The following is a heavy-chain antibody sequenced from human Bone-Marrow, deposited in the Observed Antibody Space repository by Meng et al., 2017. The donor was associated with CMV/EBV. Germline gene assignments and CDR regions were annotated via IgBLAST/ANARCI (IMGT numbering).Heavy chain of an antibody. Sequence: GESLKISCAASGFTFSSYAMHWVRQAPGKGLEWVAVISYDGSNKYYADSVKGRFTISRDNSKNTLYLQMNSLRAEDTAVYYCASTAGCDDWGQGTLVTVSS. D-gene: IGHD6-19*01. CDR1: GFTFSSYA. CDR3: ASTAGCDD. J-gene: IGHJ4*02. V-gene: IGHV3-30-3*01. CDR2: ISYDGSNK.